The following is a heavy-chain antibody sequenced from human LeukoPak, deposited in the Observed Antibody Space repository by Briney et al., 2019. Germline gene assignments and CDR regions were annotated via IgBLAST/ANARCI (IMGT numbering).Heavy chain of an antibody. V-gene: IGHV3-21*01. Sequence: GGSLRPSCAASGFTFSSYSMNWVRQAPGKGLEWVSSISSSSSYIYYADSVKGRFTISRDNAKNSLYLQMNSLRAEDTAVYYCARETFQNPSWLQSGSDIWGQGTMVTVSS. CDR1: GFTFSSYS. D-gene: IGHD5-24*01. J-gene: IGHJ3*02. CDR3: ARETFQNPSWLQSGSDI. CDR2: ISSSSSYI.